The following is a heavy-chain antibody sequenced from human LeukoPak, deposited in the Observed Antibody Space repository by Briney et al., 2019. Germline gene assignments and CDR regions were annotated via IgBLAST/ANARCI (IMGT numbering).Heavy chain of an antibody. Sequence: QAGRSLRLSCAASGFTVSSTYMSWVRQAPGKGLEWVSVIYKDGKIYYIDSVKGRFTISRDTSKNTLYLQMNSLRVEDTAVYYCASRHCSGGDCYFAGADPFDHWGQGTLVTVSS. V-gene: IGHV3-53*01. CDR2: IYKDGKI. CDR1: GFTVSSTY. D-gene: IGHD2-21*01. J-gene: IGHJ4*02. CDR3: ASRHCSGGDCYFAGADPFDH.